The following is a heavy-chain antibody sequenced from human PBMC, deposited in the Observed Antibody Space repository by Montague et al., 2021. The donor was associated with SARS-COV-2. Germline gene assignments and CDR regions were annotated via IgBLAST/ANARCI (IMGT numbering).Heavy chain of an antibody. CDR2: INHSGST. D-gene: IGHD6-13*01. CDR1: GGSFSGYY. Sequence: SETLSLTCAVYGGSFSGYYWNWIRQPPGKGLEWIGEINHSGSTNYNPSLKSRVTISVDTSENQFSLKLSSVTAADTAVYYCARGKYTSSWYGCHNCFDPWGQGTMVTVSS. J-gene: IGHJ5*01. V-gene: IGHV4-34*01. CDR3: ARGKYTSSWYGCHNCFDP.